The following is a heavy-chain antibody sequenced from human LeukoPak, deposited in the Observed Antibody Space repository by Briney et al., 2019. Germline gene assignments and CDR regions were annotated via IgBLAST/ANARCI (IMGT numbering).Heavy chain of an antibody. J-gene: IGHJ4*02. CDR2: IRSNAYGGTT. CDR3: TRANAGGLLWFGESPPGY. D-gene: IGHD3-10*01. V-gene: IGHV3-49*03. CDR1: EFTFGDYA. Sequence: GGSLRLSCTTSEFTFGDYAMSWFRQAPGKGLERVGFIRSNAYGGTTEYAASVKGRFTISRDDSKSIAYLQMNSLKTEDTAVYYCTRANAGGLLWFGESPPGYWGQGTLVTVSS.